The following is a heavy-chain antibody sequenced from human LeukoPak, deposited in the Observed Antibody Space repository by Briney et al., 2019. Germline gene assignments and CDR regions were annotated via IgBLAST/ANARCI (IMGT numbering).Heavy chain of an antibody. CDR2: IYYSGST. V-gene: IGHV4-59*01. D-gene: IGHD1-26*01. CDR3: ARGDFYSKSNCYLPPMDV. J-gene: IGHJ6*03. Sequence: SETLSLTCTVSGGSISDYYWNWIRQPPGKGLEWIGYIYYSGSTTYNPSLKSRVTMSVDTAKNQFSLKLRSVTAADTAVYYCARGDFYSKSNCYLPPMDVWGKGTTVTVSS. CDR1: GGSISDYY.